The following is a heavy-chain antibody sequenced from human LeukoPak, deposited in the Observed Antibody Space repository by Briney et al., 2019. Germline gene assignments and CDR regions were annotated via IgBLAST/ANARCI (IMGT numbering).Heavy chain of an antibody. D-gene: IGHD2-15*01. CDR1: GDSVSSNSAA. Sequence: SQTLSLTCAISGDSVSSNSAAWNWIRQSPSRGLEWLGRTYYRSKWYNDYAVSVKSRITINPDTSKNQFSLQLNSVTPEDTAVYYCAAAKYCSGGSCLPHFDYWGQGTLVTVSS. CDR3: AAAKYCSGGSCLPHFDY. J-gene: IGHJ4*02. V-gene: IGHV6-1*01. CDR2: TYYRSKWYN.